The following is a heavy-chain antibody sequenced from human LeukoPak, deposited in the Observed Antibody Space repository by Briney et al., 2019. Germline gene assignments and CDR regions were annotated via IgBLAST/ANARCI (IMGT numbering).Heavy chain of an antibody. CDR2: ITTANTNT. D-gene: IGHD5-24*01. V-gene: IGHV3-21*05. CDR3: ARNGEGDGYNQYYYYYMDV. J-gene: IGHJ6*03. Sequence: PGGSLRLACVASGFTFNTYGMSWVRQAPGKGLERVSHITTANTNTYYADSVKGRFTISRDNAKNSLYLQMNSLRAEDTAVYYCARNGEGDGYNQYYYYYMDVWGKGTTVTVSS. CDR1: GFTFNTYG.